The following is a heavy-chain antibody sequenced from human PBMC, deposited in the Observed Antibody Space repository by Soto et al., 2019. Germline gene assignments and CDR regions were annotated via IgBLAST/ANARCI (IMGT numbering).Heavy chain of an antibody. V-gene: IGHV3-23*01. Sequence: PGGSLRVSCAASGFTFSNYGMSWVRQAPGKGLEWVSVMSGSGDDAYYADSVKGRFTISRDNSKNMLYLQMNSLRAEDTAVYFCAKKVTIYAVDPADYWGQGTQVTVSS. CDR3: AKKVTIYAVDPADY. D-gene: IGHD3-3*01. CDR1: GFTFSNYG. CDR2: MSGSGDDA. J-gene: IGHJ4*02.